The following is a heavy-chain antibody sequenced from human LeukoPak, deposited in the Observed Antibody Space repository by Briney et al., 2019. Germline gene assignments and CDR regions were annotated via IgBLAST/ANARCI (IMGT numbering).Heavy chain of an antibody. CDR2: MCYSGAT. D-gene: IGHD3-9*01. CDR3: ARDLGGILTGYHNWFDP. CDR1: GDSISSNNCF. J-gene: IGHJ5*02. Sequence: SETLSLTCTVSGDSISSNNCFWGWIRQPPGKGLEWIGGMCYSGATYYNPPLKSRVTISVDTSKNQFSLKLSSVTAADTAVYYCARDLGGILTGYHNWFDPWGQGTLVTVPS. V-gene: IGHV4-39*07.